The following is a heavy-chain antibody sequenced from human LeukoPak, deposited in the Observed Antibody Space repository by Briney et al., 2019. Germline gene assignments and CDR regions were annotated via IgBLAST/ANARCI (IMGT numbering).Heavy chain of an antibody. CDR1: GGSISSSSYY. V-gene: IGHV4-39*01. Sequence: SETLSLTCTVSGGSISSSSYYWGWIRQPXGXXXXXXXSIYYSGSXXXXXXXXXRVTXSVDTSKNQXSLKLSSVTAADTAVYYCARHFIGIAAAEPFDYWGQGTLVTVSS. J-gene: IGHJ4*02. D-gene: IGHD6-13*01. CDR2: IYYSGSX. CDR3: ARHFIGIAAAEPFDY.